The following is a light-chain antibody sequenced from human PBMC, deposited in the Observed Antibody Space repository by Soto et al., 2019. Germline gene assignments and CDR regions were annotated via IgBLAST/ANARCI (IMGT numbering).Light chain of an antibody. V-gene: IGKV3-11*01. CDR3: QQRRYSLT. Sequence: LTQSPGTLSLSPGERATLSCRASQSVSSLSAWYQQKPGQAPRLLISGASGRATGIPARFSGSGSGTDFTLTISSLEAEDFAVYYCQQRRYSLTFGGGTKVDIK. CDR1: QSVSSL. CDR2: GAS. J-gene: IGKJ4*01.